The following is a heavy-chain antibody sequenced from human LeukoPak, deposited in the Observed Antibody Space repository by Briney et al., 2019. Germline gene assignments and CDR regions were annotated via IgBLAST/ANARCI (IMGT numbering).Heavy chain of an antibody. V-gene: IGHV3-23*01. J-gene: IGHJ4*02. Sequence: GGSLRLSCAASGFSFSTYAMSWVRQAPGKGLEWVSSISGNGGSTYYADSVKGRFTISRDNSNNTLHLHLHSLRAEDTAVYYCAKDRPTWPIDYWGQGTLVTVSS. CDR3: AKDRPTWPIDY. CDR2: ISGNGGST. CDR1: GFSFSTYA. D-gene: IGHD5-12*01.